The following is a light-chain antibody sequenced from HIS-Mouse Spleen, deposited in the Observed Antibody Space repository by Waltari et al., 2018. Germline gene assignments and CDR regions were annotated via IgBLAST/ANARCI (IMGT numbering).Light chain of an antibody. J-gene: IGKJ4*01. CDR2: AAS. CDR1: QGISSY. Sequence: AIRMIQSPSSSSASTGYRATITCRASQGISSYLAWYHQKPGKAPKLLIYAASTLQSGVPSMFSGSGSVTDFTLTISCLQSEDFATYYCQQYDSYPLTFGGGTKVEIK. V-gene: IGKV1-8*01. CDR3: QQYDSYPLT.